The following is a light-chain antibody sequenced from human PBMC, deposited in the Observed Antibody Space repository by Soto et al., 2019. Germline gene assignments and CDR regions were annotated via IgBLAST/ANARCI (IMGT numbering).Light chain of an antibody. CDR2: DAS. V-gene: IGKV3-15*01. CDR3: LQYNNWPPFT. Sequence: EIVMTQSPATLPVSPGEGATLSCRASQNVNNKLAWYQQKPGQPPRLLIYDASTRATGIPARFSGSGSGTEFTLTINSLQSEDFAVYYCLQYNNWPPFTFGPGTKVDIK. CDR1: QNVNNK. J-gene: IGKJ3*01.